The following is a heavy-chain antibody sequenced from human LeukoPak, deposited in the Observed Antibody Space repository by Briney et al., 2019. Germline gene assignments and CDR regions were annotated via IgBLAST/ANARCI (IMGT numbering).Heavy chain of an antibody. Sequence: GGSLRLSCAASGFTVSSNYMSWVRQAPGKGLEWVSVIYSGGSTYYADSVKGRFTISRHNSKNTLYLQMNSLRAEDTAVYYCARALTHCSRGSCYSGGYYGMDVWGQGTTVTVSS. V-gene: IGHV3-53*04. CDR1: GFTVSSNY. D-gene: IGHD2-15*01. CDR3: ARALTHCSRGSCYSGGYYGMDV. CDR2: IYSGGST. J-gene: IGHJ6*02.